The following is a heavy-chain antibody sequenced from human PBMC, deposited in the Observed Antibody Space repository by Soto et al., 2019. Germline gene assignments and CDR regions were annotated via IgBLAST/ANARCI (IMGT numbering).Heavy chain of an antibody. J-gene: IGHJ4*02. CDR2: IYYSGST. CDR3: ARSYSSSAMSFDY. V-gene: IGHV4-59*12. Sequence: SETXSLTCTVSGGSISSYYWSWIRQPPGKGLEWIGYIYYSGSTNYNPSLKSRVTISVDTSKNQFSLKLSSVTAADTAVYYCARSYSSSAMSFDYWGQGTLVTVSS. D-gene: IGHD6-6*01. CDR1: GGSISSYY.